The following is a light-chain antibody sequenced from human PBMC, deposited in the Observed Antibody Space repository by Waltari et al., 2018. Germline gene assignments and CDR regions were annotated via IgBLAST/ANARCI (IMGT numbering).Light chain of an antibody. CDR3: QQYYSTPWP. J-gene: IGKJ1*01. CDR1: QSVLYSSNNKNY. Sequence: DIVMTQSQDSLAVSLGESATINGKSSQSVLYSSNNKNYLAWYQQKPGQAPKWLLYWACPRESGVPDRFSGSGSGTDFTLTISSLQAEDVAVYFCQQYYSTPWPFGQGTKVEIK. CDR2: WAC. V-gene: IGKV4-1*01.